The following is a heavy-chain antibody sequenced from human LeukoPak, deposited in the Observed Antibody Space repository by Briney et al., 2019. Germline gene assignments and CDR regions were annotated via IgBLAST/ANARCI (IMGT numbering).Heavy chain of an antibody. V-gene: IGHV4-39*01. CDR1: GGSISSSSYY. J-gene: IGHJ6*03. D-gene: IGHD2/OR15-2a*01. Sequence: SETLSLTCTVSGGSISSSSYYWGWIRQPPGKGLEWIGSIYYSGSTYYNPSLKSRVTISVDTSKNQFSLKLSSVTAADTAVYYCARQTPFPRRRGHMDVWGKGTTVTVSS. CDR2: IYYSGST. CDR3: ARQTPFPRRRGHMDV.